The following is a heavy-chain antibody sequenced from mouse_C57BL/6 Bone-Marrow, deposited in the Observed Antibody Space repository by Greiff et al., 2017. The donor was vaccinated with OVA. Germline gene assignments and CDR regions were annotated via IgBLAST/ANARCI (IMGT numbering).Heavy chain of an antibody. CDR1: GYTFTSYW. CDR3: SILVFTPPSYCAMDY. J-gene: IGHJ4*01. CDR2: SNPSNGGT. D-gene: IGHD1-1*02. Sequence: VQLQQPGTELVKPGASVKLSCKASGYTFTSYWMHWVKQRPGQGLEWIGNSNPSNGGTNYNEKFKSKATRTVDKSSSTAYMQLSRLTSEDSAVYFCSILVFTPPSYCAMDYWGQGTSVTVSS. V-gene: IGHV1-53*01.